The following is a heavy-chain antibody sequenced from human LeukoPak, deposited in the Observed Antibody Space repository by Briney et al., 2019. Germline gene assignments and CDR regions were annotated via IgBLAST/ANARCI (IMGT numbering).Heavy chain of an antibody. CDR2: FNPEDGET. Sequence: ASVKVSCKVSGYTLTELSMHWVRQPPGKGSERMGGFNPEDGETIYAQKFQGRVTMTEDTPTDTTYMELTSLRSEDTAVYYCATDPNRSGWYSFGYWGQGTLVTVSS. D-gene: IGHD6-19*01. CDR1: GYTLTELS. V-gene: IGHV1-24*01. J-gene: IGHJ4*02. CDR3: ATDPNRSGWYSFGY.